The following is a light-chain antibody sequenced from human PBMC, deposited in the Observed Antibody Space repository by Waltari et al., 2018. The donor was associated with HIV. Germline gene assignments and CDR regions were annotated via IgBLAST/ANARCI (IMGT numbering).Light chain of an antibody. CDR1: SSNIQNNY. CDR3: ATWDTDLIGVV. V-gene: IGLV1-51*02. Sequence: QSVLTQPPAVSAAPGQRVNFSCSGSSSNIQNNYVSWYQHIPGTAPKLLIFENNERPSGIPDRFSGSKSGTSATLAVTGLQIGDEADYYCATWDTDLIGVVFGGGTKLTVL. J-gene: IGLJ2*01. CDR2: ENN.